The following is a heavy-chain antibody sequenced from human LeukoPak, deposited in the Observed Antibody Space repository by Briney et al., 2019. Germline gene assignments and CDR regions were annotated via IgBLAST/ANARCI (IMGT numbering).Heavy chain of an antibody. V-gene: IGHV4-39*01. Sequence: SETLSLTCTVSGGAIINDNFYWGWVRQPPGKGLEWVGSINYSGTTYYNPSLRSRVSISVDTSRTQFFLRLNSVTAADAAVYYCARLFDSWGQGILVTVSS. CDR2: INYSGTT. CDR3: ARLFDS. J-gene: IGHJ4*02. CDR1: GGAIINDNFY.